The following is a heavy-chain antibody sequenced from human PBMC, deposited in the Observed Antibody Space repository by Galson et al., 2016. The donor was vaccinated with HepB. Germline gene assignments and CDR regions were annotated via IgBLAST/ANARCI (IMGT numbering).Heavy chain of an antibody. CDR2: TYYRSKWYN. Sequence: CAISGDSVSSNSAGWYWIRQSPSRGLEWLGRTYYRSKWYNDYAVSVKSRITIKPDTSKNQISLHLNSVTPEDTAVYYCARSYLLGRGFGWWGPGTLVTVSS. CDR3: ARSYLLGRGFGW. V-gene: IGHV6-1*01. D-gene: IGHD7-27*01. CDR1: GDSVSSNSAG. J-gene: IGHJ4*02.